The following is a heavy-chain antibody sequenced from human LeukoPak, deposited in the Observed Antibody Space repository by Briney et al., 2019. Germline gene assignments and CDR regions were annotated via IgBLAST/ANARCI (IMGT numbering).Heavy chain of an antibody. D-gene: IGHD5-18*01. V-gene: IGHV4-34*01. CDR3: ARGKRILRAGQPAFDI. Sequence: SETLSLTCAVYGGSFSGYYWSWIRPPPGKGLERIGEINHSGSTIYNLSLKCQVTLPVDTSKTQFSLKLSAVTAAHTAVYYCARGKRILRAGQPAFDIWGQGTMVTVSS. CDR1: GGSFSGYY. CDR2: INHSGST. J-gene: IGHJ3*02.